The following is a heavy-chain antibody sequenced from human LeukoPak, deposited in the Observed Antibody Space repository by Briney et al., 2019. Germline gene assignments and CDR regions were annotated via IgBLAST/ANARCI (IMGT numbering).Heavy chain of an antibody. CDR2: IHDRGAT. CDR1: GGSISSGGYY. J-gene: IGHJ3*02. D-gene: IGHD3-22*01. V-gene: IGHV4-31*03. CDR3: ARDRDDSRGYVPAFDI. Sequence: SETLSLTCTVSGGSISSGGYYWSWIRQYPGTGLEWIGYIHDRGATYYSPSLRSRVTMSLETSKNQFSLRLTSVTAADTALYYCARDRDDSRGYVPAFDIWGRGTMVTVSS.